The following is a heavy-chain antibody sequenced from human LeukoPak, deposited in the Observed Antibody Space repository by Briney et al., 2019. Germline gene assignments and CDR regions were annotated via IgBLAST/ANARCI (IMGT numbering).Heavy chain of an antibody. CDR1: GFMFGTYW. CDR2: INQDGSEK. J-gene: IGHJ6*04. Sequence: GGSLRLSCEVSGFMFGTYWVDWVRQAPGRGLEWVANINQDGSEKYFLDSVKGRFTISRDNAQNSLYLQMYSLRVEDTAVYYCSRALEVWGKGTTVTVSS. CDR3: SRALEV. V-gene: IGHV3-7*01.